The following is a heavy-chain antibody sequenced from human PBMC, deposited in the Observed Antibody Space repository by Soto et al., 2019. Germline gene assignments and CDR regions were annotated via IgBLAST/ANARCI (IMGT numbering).Heavy chain of an antibody. D-gene: IGHD6-19*01. V-gene: IGHV2-5*01. Sequence: GPTLVNPTQTLTLTCIFSGFSLRTSGVGVGWIRQPPGKALEWLGFIYWNDDKRYSPSLKSRLTITKDTSKNQVVLTMTNMDPVAKATYHCAKSGSSGWYGWFDHWGQGTMVTVSS. J-gene: IGHJ5*02. CDR3: AKSGSSGWYGWFDH. CDR2: IYWNDDK. CDR1: GFSLRTSGVG.